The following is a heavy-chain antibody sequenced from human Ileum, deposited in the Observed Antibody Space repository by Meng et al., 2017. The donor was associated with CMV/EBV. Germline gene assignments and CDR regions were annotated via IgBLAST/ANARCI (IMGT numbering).Heavy chain of an antibody. CDR3: TRDFGGSGATNAFDI. CDR2: INSDGSRT. D-gene: IGHD1-26*01. CDR1: GFTFSNYW. V-gene: IGHV3-74*01. J-gene: IGHJ3*02. Sequence: GGSLRLSCTASGFTFSNYWIHWVRQAPGKGLVWVSIINSDGSRTTYKDSVKGRFTVSRDKAKNTRYLQMKSLRAEDKAMYFCTRDFGGSGATNAFDIWGQGTMVTVSS.